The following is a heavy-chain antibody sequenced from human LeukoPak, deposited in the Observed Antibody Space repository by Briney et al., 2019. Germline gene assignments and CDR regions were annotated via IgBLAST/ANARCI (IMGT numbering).Heavy chain of an antibody. CDR1: GFTFSSYA. V-gene: IGHV3-7*01. Sequence: GGSLRLSCAASGFTFSSYAMHWVRQAPGKGLEWVANIKQDGSEKYYVDSVKGRFTISRDNAKNSLYLQMNSLRAEDTAVYYCARRQGSYFDTSGYYYGWGQGTLVTVSS. D-gene: IGHD3-22*01. CDR3: ARRQGSYFDTSGYYYG. CDR2: IKQDGSEK. J-gene: IGHJ4*02.